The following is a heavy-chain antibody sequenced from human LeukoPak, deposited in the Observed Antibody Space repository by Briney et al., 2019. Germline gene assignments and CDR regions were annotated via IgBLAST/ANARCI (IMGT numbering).Heavy chain of an antibody. V-gene: IGHV3-23*01. Sequence: GGSLRLSCAASGFTFSSYVMSWVRQAPGEGLEWVSAISGSGGSTYYADSVKGRFTISRDNSKNTLYLQMNSLRAEDTAVYYCAKARTYYYGSGGVYFDYWGQGTLVTVSS. CDR2: ISGSGGST. D-gene: IGHD3-10*01. J-gene: IGHJ4*02. CDR1: GFTFSSYV. CDR3: AKARTYYYGSGGVYFDY.